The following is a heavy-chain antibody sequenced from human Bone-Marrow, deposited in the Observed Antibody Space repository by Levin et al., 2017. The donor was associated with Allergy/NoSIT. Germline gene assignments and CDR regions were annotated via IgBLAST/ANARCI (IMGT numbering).Heavy chain of an antibody. CDR1: GFPFTSFA. CDR3: AKGHGGAYLPDAFDV. J-gene: IGHJ3*01. CDR2: IGYGGAGT. Sequence: SCAASGFPFTSFAMGWVRQSPGKGLEWVSAIGYGGAGTHYADSVKGRFTISRDTSENTLFLQMNSLTAEDTAVYYCAKGHGGAYLPDAFDVWGQGTMVTVS. V-gene: IGHV3-23*01. D-gene: IGHD2-21*01.